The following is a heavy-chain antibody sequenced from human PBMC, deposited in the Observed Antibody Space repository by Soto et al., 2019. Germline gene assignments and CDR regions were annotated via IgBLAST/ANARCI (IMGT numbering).Heavy chain of an antibody. V-gene: IGHV4-30-2*01. CDR2: IYHSGST. D-gene: IGHD3-22*01. CDR1: GGSISSVGYS. Sequence: SETLSLTCAVSGGSISSVGYSRSWIRQPPGKGLEWIGYIYHSGSTYYNPSLKSRVTISVDRSKNQFSLKLSSVTAADTAVYYCARDQYYYDSSGYYSRWFDPWGQGTLVTVSS. J-gene: IGHJ5*02. CDR3: ARDQYYYDSSGYYSRWFDP.